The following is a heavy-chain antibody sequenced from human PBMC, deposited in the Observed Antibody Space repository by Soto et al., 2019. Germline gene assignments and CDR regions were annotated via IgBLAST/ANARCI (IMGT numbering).Heavy chain of an antibody. CDR2: ISAYNGNT. Sequence: ASVKVSCKASGYTFTSYGISWVRQAPGQGLEWMGWISAYNGNTNYAQKLQGRVTMTTDTSTSTAYMELRSLRSDDTAVYYCARATAYYDILTGYQNWFDPWGQGTLVTVSS. J-gene: IGHJ5*02. CDR3: ARATAYYDILTGYQNWFDP. V-gene: IGHV1-18*04. CDR1: GYTFTSYG. D-gene: IGHD3-9*01.